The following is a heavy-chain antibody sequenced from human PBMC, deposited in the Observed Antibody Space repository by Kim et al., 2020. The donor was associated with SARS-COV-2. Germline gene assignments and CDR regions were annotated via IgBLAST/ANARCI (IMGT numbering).Heavy chain of an antibody. CDR3: TRDSPGSKGDP. Sequence: GGSLRLSCAASGFTFSTYAMTWVRQAPGKGLEWVSAFSGSGPDAYYADSVKGRFTISRDNSKNTLYLQMNSLRAEDTAVYYCTRDSPGSKGDPWGQGTLVTVSS. D-gene: IGHD2-15*01. CDR1: GFTFSTYA. CDR2: FSGSGPDA. J-gene: IGHJ5*02. V-gene: IGHV3-23*01.